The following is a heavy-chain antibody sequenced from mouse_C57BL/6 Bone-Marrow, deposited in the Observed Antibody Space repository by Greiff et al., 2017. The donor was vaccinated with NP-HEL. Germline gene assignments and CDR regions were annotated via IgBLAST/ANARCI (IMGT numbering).Heavy chain of an antibody. CDR2: IHPNSGST. CDR1: GYTFTSYW. CDR3: ARGTTVVSFYWYFDV. Sequence: VKLQQPGAELVKPGASVKLSCKASGYTFTSYWMHWVKQRPGQGLEWIGMIHPNSGSTNYNEKFKSKATLTVDKSSSTAYMQLSSLTSEDSAVYYCARGTTVVSFYWYFDVWGTGTTVTVSS. J-gene: IGHJ1*03. V-gene: IGHV1-64*01. D-gene: IGHD1-1*01.